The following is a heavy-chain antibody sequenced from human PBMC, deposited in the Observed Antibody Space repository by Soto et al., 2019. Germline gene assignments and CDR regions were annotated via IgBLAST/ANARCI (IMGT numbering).Heavy chain of an antibody. J-gene: IGHJ4*02. D-gene: IGHD3-16*01. V-gene: IGHV3-74*01. CDR2: ISPDGTST. CDR1: GFTFGSYW. CDR3: ARDGGGLAH. Sequence: EVQLVESGGGLVQPGGSLRLSCAASGFTFGSYWMHWVRQAPGKGLVWVSRISPDGTSTSNADSVKGRFTISRDNTKNPLHLQMDSLRVEHPAVYYCARDGGGLAHWGQGTLVTVSS.